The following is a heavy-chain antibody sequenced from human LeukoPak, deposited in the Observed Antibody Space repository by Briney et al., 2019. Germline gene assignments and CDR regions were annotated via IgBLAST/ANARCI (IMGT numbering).Heavy chain of an antibody. CDR3: ARQSGYYLVGDAFDI. CDR2: IYYSGST. V-gene: IGHV4-59*08. CDR1: GGSISSHY. J-gene: IGHJ3*02. Sequence: SETLSLTCTVSGGSISSHYWIWIGQPPGKGLEWIGYIYYSGSTNYNPSLKSRVTISVDTSKNQFSLKLSSVTAADTAVYYCARQSGYYLVGDAFDIWGQGTMVTVSS. D-gene: IGHD3-22*01.